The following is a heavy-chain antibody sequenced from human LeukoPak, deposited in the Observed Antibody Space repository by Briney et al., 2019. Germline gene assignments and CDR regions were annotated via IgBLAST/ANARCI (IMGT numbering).Heavy chain of an antibody. V-gene: IGHV4-59*01. J-gene: IGHJ6*03. CDR2: IYNSGST. CDR1: GGSISSFY. Sequence: SETLSLTCTVSGGSISSFYWIWIRQPPGKGLEWIGYIYNSGSTKYNPSLKSRVTISVDTSKNQFSLKLSSVTAADTAVYYCARTTEGYAGGPGYSYYYYMDVWGKGTTVTISS. D-gene: IGHD5-12*01. CDR3: ARTTEGYAGGPGYSYYYYMDV.